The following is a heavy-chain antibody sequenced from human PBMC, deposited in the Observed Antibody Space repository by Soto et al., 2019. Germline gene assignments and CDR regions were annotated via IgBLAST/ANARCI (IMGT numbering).Heavy chain of an antibody. Sequence: QEQLVQSGGGVVQPGRSLRLSCAASASIFSGYGMHWVRQAPGKGLEWVAVIWFDGSNKYYADSVKGRFTISRDNSNNMLYLQMESLRAEDTAVYYCARYGIGGTAFRGFCDYWGQGTLVTVSS. V-gene: IGHV3-33*01. D-gene: IGHD1-7*01. CDR2: IWFDGSNK. CDR3: ARYGIGGTAFRGFCDY. J-gene: IGHJ4*02. CDR1: ASIFSGYG.